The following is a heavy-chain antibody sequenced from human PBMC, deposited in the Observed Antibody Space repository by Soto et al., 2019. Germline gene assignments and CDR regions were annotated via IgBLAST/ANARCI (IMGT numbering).Heavy chain of an antibody. D-gene: IGHD2-15*01. CDR2: TYYRSRFFS. CDR3: AKDLSPIVPEPHTMDV. J-gene: IGHJ6*02. Sequence: SQTLSLTCAISGDSVSSYSAAWNWIRQSPSGGLEWLGRTYYRSRFFSDYAESVKSRIIINPDTSKNQFSLQLKSVTPEDTAVYYCAKDLSPIVPEPHTMDVWGQGTTVTVSS. CDR1: GDSVSSYSAA. V-gene: IGHV6-1*01.